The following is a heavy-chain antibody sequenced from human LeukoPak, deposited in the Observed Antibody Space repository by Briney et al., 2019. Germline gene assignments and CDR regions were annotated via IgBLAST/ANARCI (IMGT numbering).Heavy chain of an antibody. D-gene: IGHD6-25*01. V-gene: IGHV3-15*01. Sequence: GGSLRLTCVASGFTFSDAWMSWVRQAPGKGLEWVGRIKSKIDGGTIDYGAPVKGRFTISRDDSRNTLYLQMNSLKTEDTAVYFCTTRRQDGCWGQGTLVTVS. CDR1: GFTFSDAW. J-gene: IGHJ4*02. CDR3: TTRRQDGC. CDR2: IKSKIDGGTI.